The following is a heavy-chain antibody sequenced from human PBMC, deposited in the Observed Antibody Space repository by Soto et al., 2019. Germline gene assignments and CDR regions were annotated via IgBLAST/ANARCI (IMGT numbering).Heavy chain of an antibody. CDR2: INPKFGDT. CDR3: ARNLDYYYGRGSGNGHGV. V-gene: IGHV1-2*02. J-gene: IGHJ6*02. Sequence: QVRLVKSGAEVKEPGDSVRVSCEASGYTFTAYDIHWVRQAPGQGLEWMGWINPKFGDTGYAQDFQGRVSMTSDMSVSTVYMELSRLTSDDTAIYYCARNLDYYYGRGSGNGHGVWGQGTTVTVFS. D-gene: IGHD3-10*02. CDR1: GYTFTAYD.